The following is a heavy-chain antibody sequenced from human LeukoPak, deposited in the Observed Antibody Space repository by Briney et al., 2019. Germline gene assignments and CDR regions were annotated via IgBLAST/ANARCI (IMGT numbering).Heavy chain of an antibody. CDR1: EFTFSSYA. J-gene: IGHJ4*02. Sequence: GGSLRLSCVGSEFTFSSYAMSWVRQAPGKGLEWVSSTSGRGDTTYYADSVKGRFTISKNISKNTLYLQMNSLTAEDAAVYYCTKRDSAWFSAPHYWGRGTLVTVSS. CDR3: TKRDSAWFSAPHY. D-gene: IGHD6-19*01. CDR2: TSGRGDTT. V-gene: IGHV3-23*01.